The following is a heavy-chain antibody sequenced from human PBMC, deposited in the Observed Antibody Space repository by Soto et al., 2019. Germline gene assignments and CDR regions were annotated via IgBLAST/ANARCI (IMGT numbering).Heavy chain of an antibody. Sequence: QLQLQESGPGLVKPSETLSLTCTVSGGSISSSSYYWGWIRQPPGKGLEWIGSIYYSGSTYYNPSLKSRVTISGDTSKNQFSLKLSSVTAADTAVYYCARRRDGYNEQIDYWGQGTLVTVSS. V-gene: IGHV4-39*01. J-gene: IGHJ4*02. CDR1: GGSISSSSYY. D-gene: IGHD5-12*01. CDR2: IYYSGST. CDR3: ARRRDGYNEQIDY.